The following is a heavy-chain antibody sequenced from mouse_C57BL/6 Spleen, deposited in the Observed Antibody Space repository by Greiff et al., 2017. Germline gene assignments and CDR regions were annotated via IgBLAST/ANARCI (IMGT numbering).Heavy chain of an antibody. CDR3: AREGYDYDFAY. V-gene: IGHV5-17*01. CDR2: ISSGSSTI. Sequence: EVHLVESGGGLVKPGGSLKLSCAASGFTFSDYGMHWVRQAPEKGLEWVAYISSGSSTIYYADTVKGRFTISRDNAKNTLFLQMTSLRSEDTAMYYCAREGYDYDFAYWGQGTLVTVSA. CDR1: GFTFSDYG. J-gene: IGHJ3*01. D-gene: IGHD2-4*01.